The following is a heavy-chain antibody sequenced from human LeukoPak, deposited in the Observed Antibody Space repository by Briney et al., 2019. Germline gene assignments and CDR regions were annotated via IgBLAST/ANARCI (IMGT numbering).Heavy chain of an antibody. CDR3: ARVLDSRDGYNLLVY. CDR1: GGTFSSYA. Sequence: GASVKVSCKASGGTFSSYAISWVRLAPGQGLEWMGGIIPIFGTANYAQKFQGRVTITTDESTSTAYMELSSLRSEDTAVYYCARVLDSRDGYNLLVYWGQGALVTVSS. J-gene: IGHJ4*02. V-gene: IGHV1-69*05. CDR2: IIPIFGTA. D-gene: IGHD5-24*01.